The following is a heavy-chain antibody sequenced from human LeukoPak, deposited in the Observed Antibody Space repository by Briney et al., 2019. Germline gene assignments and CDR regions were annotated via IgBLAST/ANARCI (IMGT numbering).Heavy chain of an antibody. CDR2: INHSGST. CDR3: ARGRYQNWFDP. J-gene: IGHJ5*02. Sequence: ASETLSLTCAVYGGSFSGYYWSWIRQPPGKGLEWIGEINHSGSTNYNPSLKSRVTISVDTSKNQFSLKLSSVTAADTAVYYCARGRYQNWFDPWGQGTLVTVS. V-gene: IGHV4-34*01. CDR1: GGSFSGYY. D-gene: IGHD2-2*01.